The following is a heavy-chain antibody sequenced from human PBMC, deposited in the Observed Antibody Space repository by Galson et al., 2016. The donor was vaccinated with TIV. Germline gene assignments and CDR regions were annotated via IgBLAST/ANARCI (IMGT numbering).Heavy chain of an antibody. V-gene: IGHV3-15*01. CDR3: TTFNTGYNYPSYFDY. Sequence: LRLSCAASGFTFSNTWMSWVRQAPGKGLEWVGHIRSYFDGGTTDSAAPVKGRFTVSRDDSNNTLYLQMNSLKTEDTAVYYCTTFNTGYNYPSYFDYVGQGTPVTVSS. J-gene: IGHJ4*02. CDR1: GFTFSNTW. CDR2: IRSYFDGGTT. D-gene: IGHD5-24*01.